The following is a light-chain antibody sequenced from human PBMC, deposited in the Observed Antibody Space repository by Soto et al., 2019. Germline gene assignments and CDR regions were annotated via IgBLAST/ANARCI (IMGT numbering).Light chain of an antibody. CDR2: GNN. J-gene: IGLJ1*01. CDR3: QSYDSSLSAYV. Sequence: QSALAQPPSVSGSPGQNVTISCTWISSSIGAGYDLHWYQQLPGTAPKLLLYGNNNRPSGVPDRFSGSKSGTSASLAITGLQAEDEADYYCQSYDSSLSAYVFGTGTKVTVL. CDR1: SSSIGAGYD. V-gene: IGLV1-40*01.